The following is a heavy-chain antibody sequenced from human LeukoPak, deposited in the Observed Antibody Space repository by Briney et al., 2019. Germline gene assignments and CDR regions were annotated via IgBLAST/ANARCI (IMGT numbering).Heavy chain of an antibody. J-gene: IGHJ6*03. D-gene: IGHD3-22*01. CDR2: VSASGRSA. CDR1: GFTFSSYA. V-gene: IGHV3-23*01. CDR3: VKNYNDFVHYYYMDF. Sequence: GGSLRLSCTPSGFTFSSYAMSWVRQAPGKGLEWVSLVSASGRSAYHADSVKGRFTISRDNFRNTLYLQMNSLRAEDTAVYYSVKNYNDFVHYYYMDFWGKGTTVSVSS.